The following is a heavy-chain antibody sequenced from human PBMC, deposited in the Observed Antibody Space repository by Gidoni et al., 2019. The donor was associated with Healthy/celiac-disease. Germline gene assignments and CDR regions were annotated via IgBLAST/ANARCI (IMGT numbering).Heavy chain of an antibody. V-gene: IGHV1-69*06. J-gene: IGHJ5*02. CDR2: ISPIFGTA. CDR1: GGNFSSYA. CDR3: ARDISSSWYEFDP. Sequence: QVQLVQSGAEVKKPGSSVKVSCKASGGNFSSYAISGVRQAPGQGLEWMGGISPIFGTANYEQKFQGRVTITADKSTSTAYMELSSLRSEDTAVYYCARDISSSWYEFDPWGQGTLVTVSS. D-gene: IGHD6-13*01.